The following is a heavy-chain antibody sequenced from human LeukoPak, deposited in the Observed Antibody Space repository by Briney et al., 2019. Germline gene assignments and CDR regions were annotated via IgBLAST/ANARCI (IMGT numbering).Heavy chain of an antibody. J-gene: IGHJ6*03. CDR3: AREFGGYSYGRYCYYYYMDV. D-gene: IGHD5-18*01. Sequence: ASVKVSCKASGGTFSSYAISWVRQAPGQGLEWMGGIIPIFGTANYAQKFQGRVTITADESTSTAYMELSSLRSEDTAVYYCAREFGGYSYGRYCYYYYMDVWGKGTTVTISS. CDR1: GGTFSSYA. V-gene: IGHV1-69*01. CDR2: IIPIFGTA.